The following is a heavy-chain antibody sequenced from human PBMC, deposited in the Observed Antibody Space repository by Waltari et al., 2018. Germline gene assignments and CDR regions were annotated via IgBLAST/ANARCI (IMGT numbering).Heavy chain of an antibody. V-gene: IGHV4-59*01. J-gene: IGHJ4*02. CDR2: IYYSGST. Sequence: QVQLQESGPGLVKPSETLSLTCTVSGGSISSYYLSWIRQPPGKGLEWIGYIYYSGSTNYNPSLKSRVTISVGTSKNQFSLKLSSVTAADTAVYYCARSKRRAAAGGYYFDYWGQGTLVTVSS. CDR3: ARSKRRAAAGGYYFDY. CDR1: GGSISSYY. D-gene: IGHD6-13*01.